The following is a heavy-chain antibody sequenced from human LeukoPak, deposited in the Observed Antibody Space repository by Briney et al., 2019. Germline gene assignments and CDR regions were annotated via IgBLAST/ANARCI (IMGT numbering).Heavy chain of an antibody. CDR2: ISVSGDST. V-gene: IGHV3-23*01. CDR3: ARRGGRNGWGDFDY. J-gene: IGHJ4*02. Sequence: PGGSLRLSCAASGFSFSAYAMNWVRQAPGKGLEWVSTISVSGDSTFYADSVQGRFTISRDTSKNSLSPHMDSLRAEDTAVYFCARRGGRNGWGDFDYWGQGTLVTVSS. CDR1: GFSFSAYA. D-gene: IGHD3-10*01.